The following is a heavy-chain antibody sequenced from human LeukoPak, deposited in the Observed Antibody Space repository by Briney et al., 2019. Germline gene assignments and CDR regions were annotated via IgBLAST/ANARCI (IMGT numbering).Heavy chain of an antibody. CDR2: IKSKTDGGTT. CDR3: TSLMYYYDSSGYYF. CDR1: GFTFSNAW. D-gene: IGHD3-22*01. Sequence: GGSLRLSCAASGFTFSNAWMSWVRQAPGKGLEWVGRIKSKTDGGTTDYAAPVKGRSTISRDDSKNTLYLQMNSLKAEDPAVYYCTSLMYYYDSSGYYFWGQGTLVTVSS. J-gene: IGHJ4*02. V-gene: IGHV3-15*01.